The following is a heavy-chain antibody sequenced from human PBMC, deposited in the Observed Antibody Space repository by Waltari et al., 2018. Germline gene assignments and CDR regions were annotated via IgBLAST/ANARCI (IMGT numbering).Heavy chain of an antibody. Sequence: QLQLQESAPGLVKPSATLSLTSTVSGGSISTHYNWGWIRQPPGKGLEWMGNMQYRGSTFYNPSLKSRVTISLDTSKNQFSLRLSSVGAADTAVYFCGRIAFGDDGGYFQHWGQGTLVTVSS. CDR1: GGSISTHYN. J-gene: IGHJ1*01. CDR3: GRIAFGDDGGYFQH. V-gene: IGHV4-39*01. D-gene: IGHD4-17*01. CDR2: MQYRGST.